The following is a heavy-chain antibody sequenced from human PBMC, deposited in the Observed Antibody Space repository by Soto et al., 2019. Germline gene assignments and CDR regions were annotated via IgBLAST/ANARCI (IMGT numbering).Heavy chain of an antibody. CDR2: ISAGGSIT. J-gene: IGHJ6*02. CDR3: AKGEEPDIEETGAPVSLGQNLYYHVMHV. Sequence: LRLSCAASRFTFRSFAMNWGRRVSGKGLEWVASISAGGSITDHADSVKGRFTISRDNSKNTVSLHMNSLRVDDTAVYYCAKGEEPDIEETGAPVSLGQNLYYHVMHVCGQVIKV. CDR1: RFTFRSFA. D-gene: IGHD2-8*02. V-gene: IGHV3-23*01.